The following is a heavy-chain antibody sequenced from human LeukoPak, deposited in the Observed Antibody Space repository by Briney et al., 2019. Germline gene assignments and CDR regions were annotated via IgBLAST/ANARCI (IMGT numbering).Heavy chain of an antibody. D-gene: IGHD3-3*01. CDR1: GGSISSSSYY. CDR3: AREGGSGYYRGNFDY. Sequence: PSETLSLTCTVSGGSISSSSYYWGWIRQPPGKGPEWIGSIYYSGSTYYNPSLKSRVTISVDTSKNQFSLKLSSVTAADTAVYYCAREGGSGYYRGNFDYWGQGTLVTVSS. V-gene: IGHV4-39*07. CDR2: IYYSGST. J-gene: IGHJ4*02.